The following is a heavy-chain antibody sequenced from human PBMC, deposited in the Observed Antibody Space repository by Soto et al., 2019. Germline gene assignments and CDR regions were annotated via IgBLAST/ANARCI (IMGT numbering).Heavy chain of an antibody. D-gene: IGHD4-17*01. CDR2: ISSSSSYM. CDR3: ARVLPADYGDEYSDY. Sequence: EVQLVESGGGLVKPGGSLRLSCAASGFTFSSYSMNWVRQAPGKGLEWVSSISSSSSYMYYADSVKGRFTISRDNAKNSLYLQMNSLRAEDTAVYYCARVLPADYGDEYSDYWGQGTLVTVSS. V-gene: IGHV3-21*01. J-gene: IGHJ4*02. CDR1: GFTFSSYS.